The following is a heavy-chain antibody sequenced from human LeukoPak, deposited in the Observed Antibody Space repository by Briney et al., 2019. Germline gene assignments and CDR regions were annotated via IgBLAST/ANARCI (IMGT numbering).Heavy chain of an antibody. Sequence: SETLSLTCTVSGGSISSSSYYWGWIRQPPGKGLEWIGTIYYSGSTYYNPSLKSRVTISIDTSTNQFSLKLSSVTAADTAVYYCARVNCVVPAALKAYYFDFWGQGTLVTVSS. CDR3: ARVNCVVPAALKAYYFDF. CDR2: IYYSGST. J-gene: IGHJ4*02. CDR1: GGSISSSSYY. V-gene: IGHV4-39*01. D-gene: IGHD2-2*01.